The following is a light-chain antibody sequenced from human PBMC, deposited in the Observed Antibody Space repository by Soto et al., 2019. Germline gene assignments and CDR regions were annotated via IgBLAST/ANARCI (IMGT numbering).Light chain of an antibody. CDR1: QSISSN. J-gene: IGKJ2*01. CDR2: GAS. Sequence: EIVMTQSPATLSVSRGERVTLSCRASQSISSNLAWYQQRPGQAPRLLIFGASNRATGIPGSFSGSKSGTEFTLTISSLQSEDFAVYFCQQYNDWPYTFGQGTKLEVK. V-gene: IGKV3-15*01. CDR3: QQYNDWPYT.